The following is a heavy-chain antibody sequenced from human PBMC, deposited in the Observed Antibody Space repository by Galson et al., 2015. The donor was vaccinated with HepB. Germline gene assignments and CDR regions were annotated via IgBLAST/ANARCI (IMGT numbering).Heavy chain of an antibody. D-gene: IGHD5-24*01. Sequence: SLRLSCAASGFTVSTNYMGWVRQAPRKGLEWVSIIYSGGNTYYADSVKGRFTISKDNSKNTVYLQMNNQRAEDTAVYYCARDPERGDGYNFDYWGQGALVTVSS. CDR3: ARDPERGDGYNFDY. CDR2: IYSGGNT. CDR1: GFTVSTNY. V-gene: IGHV3-66*01. J-gene: IGHJ4*02.